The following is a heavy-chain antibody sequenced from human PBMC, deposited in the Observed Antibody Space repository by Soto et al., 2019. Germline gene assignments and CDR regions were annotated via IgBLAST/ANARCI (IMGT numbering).Heavy chain of an antibody. CDR3: AHRRDILTGFDTDY. CDR2: IYWNDDK. Sequence: SGPTLVNPTHTLTLTCTFSGFSLSTSGVGVGWIRQPPGKALEWLALIYWNDDKRYSPSLKSRLTITKDTSKNQVVLTMTNMDPVDTATYYCAHRRDILTGFDTDYWGQGTLVTVSS. D-gene: IGHD3-9*01. CDR1: GFSLSTSGVG. J-gene: IGHJ4*02. V-gene: IGHV2-5*01.